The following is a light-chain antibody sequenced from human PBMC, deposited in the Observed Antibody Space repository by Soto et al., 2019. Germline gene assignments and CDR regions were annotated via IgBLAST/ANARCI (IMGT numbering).Light chain of an antibody. Sequence: QSVLTQPPSASGTPGQRVTISCSGSSSNIGSNYVYWYQQLPGTAPKLHIYRNNQRPSGVPDRFSGSKSGTSASLAISGLRSEDEADYYCAAWDDSLSGDYVFGTGTKLTVL. J-gene: IGLJ1*01. V-gene: IGLV1-47*01. CDR2: RNN. CDR1: SSNIGSNY. CDR3: AAWDDSLSGDYV.